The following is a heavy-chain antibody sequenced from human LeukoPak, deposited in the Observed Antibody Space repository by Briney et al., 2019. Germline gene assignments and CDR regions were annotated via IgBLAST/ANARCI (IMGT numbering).Heavy chain of an antibody. CDR1: GGSISSYY. D-gene: IGHD2/OR15-2a*01. J-gene: IGHJ5*02. V-gene: IGHV4-59*08. Sequence: PSETLSLTCTVSGGSISSYYWSWIRQPPGKGLEWIGYIYSSGSTSYNPSLKSRVTISIDTSKSQFSLKVNSVTAADTAVYYCAMLLYHSGRPGPWGQGTLVTVSS. CDR2: IYSSGST. CDR3: AMLLYHSGRPGP.